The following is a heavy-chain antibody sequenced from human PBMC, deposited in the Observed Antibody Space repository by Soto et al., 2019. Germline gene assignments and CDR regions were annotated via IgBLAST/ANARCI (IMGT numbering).Heavy chain of an antibody. D-gene: IGHD2-15*01. J-gene: IGHJ6*02. V-gene: IGHV4-31*03. Sequence: PSETLSLTCTVSGGSISSGGYYWSWIRQHPGKGLEWIGYIYYSGSTYYNPSLKSRVTISVDTSKNQFSLKLSSVTAADTAVYYCARDQSCSGGSCYRYYYYYGMDVWGQGTTVNVSS. CDR3: ARDQSCSGGSCYRYYYYYGMDV. CDR1: GGSISSGGYY. CDR2: IYYSGST.